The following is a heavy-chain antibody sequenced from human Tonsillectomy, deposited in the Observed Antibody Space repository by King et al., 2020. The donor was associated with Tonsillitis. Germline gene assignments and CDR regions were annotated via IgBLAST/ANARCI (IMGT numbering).Heavy chain of an antibody. V-gene: IGHV3-33*05. J-gene: IGHJ4*02. CDR2: ISYDGSNK. CDR3: AGVEYYYVSSGYY. D-gene: IGHD3-22*01. Sequence: VQLVESGGGLVQPGRSLRLSCAASGFTFSSYGMHWVRQAPGKGLEWVAVISYDGSNKYDAASVKGRFTISRDNSKNTLYLQMNSLRAADTAVYYCAGVEYYYVSSGYYWGQGTLVTVPS. CDR1: GFTFSSYG.